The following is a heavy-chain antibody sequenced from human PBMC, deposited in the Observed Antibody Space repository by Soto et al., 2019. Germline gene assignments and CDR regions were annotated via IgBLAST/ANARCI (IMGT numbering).Heavy chain of an antibody. Sequence: QVQLVQSGVEMKEPGASVMVSCKASGYTFTSNGISWVRQAPGQGLEWMGWISANSGNTNYAEKFQGRVTMTKDTSTSTVYMELRSLRSDDTAVYYCASDVWQAFREWGQGTLVTVSS. D-gene: IGHD2-8*01. CDR1: GYTFTSNG. CDR3: ASDVWQAFRE. J-gene: IGHJ4*02. V-gene: IGHV1-18*01. CDR2: ISANSGNT.